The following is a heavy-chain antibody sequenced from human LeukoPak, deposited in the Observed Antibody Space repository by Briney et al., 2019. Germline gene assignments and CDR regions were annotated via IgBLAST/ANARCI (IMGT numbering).Heavy chain of an antibody. CDR1: GGSISSGGYY. Sequence: PSETLSLTCTVSGGSISSGGYYWSWIRQHPGKGLEWIGYIYYSGSTYYNPSLKSRVTISVDTSKNQFSLKLSSVTAADTAVYYCARDLYCSSTSCPPRVYYYYGMDVWGQGTTVTVSS. J-gene: IGHJ6*02. V-gene: IGHV4-31*03. CDR3: ARDLYCSSTSCPPRVYYYYGMDV. D-gene: IGHD2-2*01. CDR2: IYYSGST.